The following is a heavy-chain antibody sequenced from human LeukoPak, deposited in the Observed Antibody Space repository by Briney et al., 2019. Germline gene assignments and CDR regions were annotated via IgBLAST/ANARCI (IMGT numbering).Heavy chain of an antibody. D-gene: IGHD3-22*01. CDR3: ARHQDDSSGYYYTASFDY. CDR2: IYYSGST. CDR1: GGSISSSSYY. V-gene: IGHV4-39*01. J-gene: IGHJ4*02. Sequence: PSETLSLTCTVSGGSISSSSYYWGWIRQPPGKGLEWIGSIYYSGSTYYNPSLKSRVTISVDTSKSQFSLKLSSVTAADTAVYYCARHQDDSSGYYYTASFDYWGQGTLVTVSS.